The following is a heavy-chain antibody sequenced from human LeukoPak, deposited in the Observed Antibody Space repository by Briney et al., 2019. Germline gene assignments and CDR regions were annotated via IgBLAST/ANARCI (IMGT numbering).Heavy chain of an antibody. CDR1: VDSVSNNIAT. Sequence: SQTLSLTCAISVDSVSNNIATWNWVRQSPSRGLEWLRRTYYRSRWGNDYAISVKSRITINPDTSSNQFSLQLNSVTPEDTAVYYCVRDSDDYYWALDFWGQGTPVTVSS. CDR3: VRDSDDYYWALDF. D-gene: IGHD3-10*01. CDR2: TYYRSRWGN. J-gene: IGHJ4*02. V-gene: IGHV6-1*01.